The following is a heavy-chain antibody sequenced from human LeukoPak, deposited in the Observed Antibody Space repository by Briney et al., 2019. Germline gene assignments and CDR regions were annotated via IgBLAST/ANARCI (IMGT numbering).Heavy chain of an antibody. J-gene: IGHJ4*02. CDR2: IYSGGSI. CDR1: GFTFSDYY. V-gene: IGHV3-66*01. Sequence: PGGSLRLSCAASGFTFSDYYMSWVRQAPGKGLEWVSVIYSGGSIFYADSVKGRFTISRDNSKNTLYLQMNSLRAEDTAVYYCARETDSAFDYWGQGTLVTVSS. CDR3: ARETDSAFDY. D-gene: IGHD3-22*01.